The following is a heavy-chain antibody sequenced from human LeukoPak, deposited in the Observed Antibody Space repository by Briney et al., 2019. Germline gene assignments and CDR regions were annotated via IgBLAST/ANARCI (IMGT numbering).Heavy chain of an antibody. CDR2: INHSGST. Sequence: SETLSLTCAVYGGYFSGYYWSWIRQPPGKGLEWIGEINHSGSTNYNPSLKSRVTISVDTSKNQFSLKLSSVTAADTAVYYCARGASGYWFDPWGQGTLVTVSS. CDR3: ARGASGYWFDP. CDR1: GGYFSGYY. J-gene: IGHJ5*02. D-gene: IGHD3-22*01. V-gene: IGHV4-34*01.